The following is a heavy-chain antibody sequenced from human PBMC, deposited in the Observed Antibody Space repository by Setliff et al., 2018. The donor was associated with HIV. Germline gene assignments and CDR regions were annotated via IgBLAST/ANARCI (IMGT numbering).Heavy chain of an antibody. CDR2: IIPIFGTA. CDR3: ARDSSNRNYYYYYYMDV. CDR1: GGTFSSYA. D-gene: IGHD6-13*01. Sequence: VASVKVSCKASGGTFSSYAISWVRQAPGQGLEWMGGIIPIFGTANYAQKFQGRVTITTDESTSTAYMELSSLRSEDTAVYYCARDSSNRNYYYYYYMDVWGKGTTVTVSS. J-gene: IGHJ6*03. V-gene: IGHV1-69*05.